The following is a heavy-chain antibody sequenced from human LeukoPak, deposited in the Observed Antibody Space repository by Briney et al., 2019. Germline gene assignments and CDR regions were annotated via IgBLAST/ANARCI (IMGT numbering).Heavy chain of an antibody. Sequence: ASVKVSCKASGYTFTGYYMHWVRQAPGQGLEWMGWINPNSGGTNYAQKFQGRVTMTRDTSISTAYMELSRLRSDDTAVYYCARATMDSSGYYFLSWGQGTLVTVPS. CDR3: ARATMDSSGYYFLS. CDR1: GYTFTGYY. CDR2: INPNSGGT. J-gene: IGHJ5*02. D-gene: IGHD3-22*01. V-gene: IGHV1-2*02.